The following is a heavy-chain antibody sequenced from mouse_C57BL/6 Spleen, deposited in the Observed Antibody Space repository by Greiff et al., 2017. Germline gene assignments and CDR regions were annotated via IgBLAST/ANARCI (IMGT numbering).Heavy chain of an antibody. D-gene: IGHD2-2*01. CDR3: AREVEISTMVTTGFSYAMDY. V-gene: IGHV1-82*01. CDR2: IYPGDGDT. Sequence: QVQLQQSGPELVKPGASVKISCKASGYAFSSSWMNWVKQRPGKGLEWIGRIYPGDGDTNYNGKFKGKATLTADKSSSTAYMQLSSLTSEDSAVYFCAREVEISTMVTTGFSYAMDYWGQGTSVTVSS. J-gene: IGHJ4*01. CDR1: GYAFSSSW.